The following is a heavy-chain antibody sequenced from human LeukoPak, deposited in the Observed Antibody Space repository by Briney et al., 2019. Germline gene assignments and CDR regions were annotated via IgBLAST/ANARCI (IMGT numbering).Heavy chain of an antibody. CDR1: GGSISSSSYY. CDR3: ARVRGYVVAVDY. V-gene: IGHV4-39*07. CDR2: INHSGST. Sequence: SETLSLTCTVSGGSISSSSYYWSWIRQPPGTGLEWIGEINHSGSTNYNPSLKSRVTISVDTSKNQFSLKLSSVTAADTAVYYCARVRGYVVAVDYWGQGTLVTVSS. D-gene: IGHD2-15*01. J-gene: IGHJ4*02.